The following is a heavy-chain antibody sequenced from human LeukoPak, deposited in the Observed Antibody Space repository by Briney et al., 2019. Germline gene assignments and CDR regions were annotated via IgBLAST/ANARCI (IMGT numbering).Heavy chain of an antibody. CDR1: GFTFSSYA. D-gene: IGHD1-26*01. J-gene: IGHJ4*02. CDR3: AKAIVGATPFDY. V-gene: IGHV3-30*04. CDR2: ISYDGSNK. Sequence: PGGSLRLSCAASGFTFSSYAVHWVRQAPGKGLEWVAVISYDGSNKYYADSVKGRFTISRDNSKNTLYLQMNSLRAEDTAAYYCAKAIVGATPFDYWGQGTLVTVSS.